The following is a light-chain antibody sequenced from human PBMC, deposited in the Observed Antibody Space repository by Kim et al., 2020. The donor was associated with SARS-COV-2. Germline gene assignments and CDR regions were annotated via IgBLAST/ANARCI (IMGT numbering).Light chain of an antibody. V-gene: IGKV3-20*01. CDR3: QQYASSPFT. CDR1: QSVSSTY. CDR2: GAS. Sequence: SAGEGATLSCRASQSVSSTYLAWYQQEPGQAPRLLIYGASSRATGIPDRFSGSGFGTDFSLTISRLEPEDFAVYYCQQYASSPFTFGGGTKVDIK. J-gene: IGKJ4*01.